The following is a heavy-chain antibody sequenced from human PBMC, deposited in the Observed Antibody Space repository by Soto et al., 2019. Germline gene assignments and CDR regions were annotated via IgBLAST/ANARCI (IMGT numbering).Heavy chain of an antibody. CDR3: AKDLGSGWSSLFDY. Sequence: GGSLRLSCAASGFTFSSYGMHWVRHAPGKGLEWVAVISYDGSNKYYADSVKGRFTISRDNSKNTLYLQMNSLRAEDTAVYYCAKDLGSGWSSLFDYWGQGTLVTVSS. D-gene: IGHD6-19*01. J-gene: IGHJ4*02. CDR2: ISYDGSNK. CDR1: GFTFSSYG. V-gene: IGHV3-30*18.